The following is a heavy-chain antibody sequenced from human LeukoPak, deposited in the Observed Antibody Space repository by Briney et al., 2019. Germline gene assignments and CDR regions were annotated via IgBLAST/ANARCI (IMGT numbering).Heavy chain of an antibody. CDR2: INPSGGST. D-gene: IGHD6-13*01. V-gene: IGHV1-46*01. Sequence: ASVKVSCTASGYTFTSYYMHWVGQAPGQGLEWMGIINPSGGSTSYAQKFQGRVTMTRDTSTSTVYMELSSLRSEDTAVYYCARDLAAAGPNYYYYGMDVWGQGATVTVSS. J-gene: IGHJ6*02. CDR1: GYTFTSYY. CDR3: ARDLAAAGPNYYYYGMDV.